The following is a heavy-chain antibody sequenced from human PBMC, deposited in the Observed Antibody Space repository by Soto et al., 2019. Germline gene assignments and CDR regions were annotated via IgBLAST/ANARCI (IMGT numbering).Heavy chain of an antibody. V-gene: IGHV3-53*01. J-gene: IGHJ6*02. CDR2: IYSGGST. D-gene: IGHD3-3*01. Sequence: GGSLRRSCAASGFTVSSNYMSWVRQAPGKGLEWVSVIYSGGSTYYADSVKGRFTISRDNSKNTLYLQMNSLRAEDTAVYYCARDRFGALTIFDYYGMDVWGQGTTVTAP. CDR3: ARDRFGALTIFDYYGMDV. CDR1: GFTVSSNY.